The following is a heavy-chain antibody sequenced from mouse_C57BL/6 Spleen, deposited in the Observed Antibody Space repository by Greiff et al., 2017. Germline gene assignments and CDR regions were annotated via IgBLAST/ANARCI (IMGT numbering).Heavy chain of an antibody. D-gene: IGHD1-1*01. CDR2: INPNNGGT. J-gene: IGHJ3*01. V-gene: IGHV1-26*01. CDR1: GYTFTDYY. Sequence: EVQLQQSGPELVKPGASVKISCKASGYTFTDYYMNWVKQSHGKSLEWIGDINPNNGGTSYNQKFKGKATLTVDKSSSTAYMELRSLTSEDSAVYYCARGGILLRFAYWGQGTLVTVSA. CDR3: ARGGILLRFAY.